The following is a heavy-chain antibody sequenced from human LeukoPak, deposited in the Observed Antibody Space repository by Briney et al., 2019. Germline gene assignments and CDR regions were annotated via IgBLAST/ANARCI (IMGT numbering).Heavy chain of an antibody. CDR1: GFTFSSYA. Sequence: PGGSLRLSCAASGFTFSSYAMHWVRQAPGKGLEWVAVISYDGSNKYYADSVKGRFTISRDNSKNTLYLQMNSLRAEDTAVYYCARDPDSSSGFDYWGQGTLVTVSS. V-gene: IGHV3-30-3*01. D-gene: IGHD6-6*01. CDR2: ISYDGSNK. J-gene: IGHJ4*02. CDR3: ARDPDSSSGFDY.